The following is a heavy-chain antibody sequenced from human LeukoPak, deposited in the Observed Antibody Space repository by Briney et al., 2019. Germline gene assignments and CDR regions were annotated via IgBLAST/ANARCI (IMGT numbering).Heavy chain of an antibody. V-gene: IGHV4-34*01. J-gene: IGHJ6*03. D-gene: IGHD6-13*01. Sequence: SETLSLTCAVYGGSFSGYYWSWIRQPPGKGLEWIGEINHSGSTNYNPSLKSRVTISVDTSKNQFSLKLSSVTAADTAMYYCARDRQQLGNYYYYYMDVWGKGTTVTVSS. CDR1: GGSFSGYY. CDR3: ARDRQQLGNYYYYYMDV. CDR2: INHSGST.